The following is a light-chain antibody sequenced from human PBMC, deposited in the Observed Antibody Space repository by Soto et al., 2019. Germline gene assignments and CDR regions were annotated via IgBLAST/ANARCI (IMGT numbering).Light chain of an antibody. CDR3: QQANSFPRT. J-gene: IGKJ2*01. CDR1: QSVSSN. CDR2: GAS. V-gene: IGKV3-15*01. Sequence: EIVMTQSPATLSVSPGERATLSCRASQSVSSNLAWYQQKPGQAPRLLIYGASTRATGIPARFSGSGSGTEFTLTISSLQSEDFATYYCQQANSFPRTFGQGTKLEIK.